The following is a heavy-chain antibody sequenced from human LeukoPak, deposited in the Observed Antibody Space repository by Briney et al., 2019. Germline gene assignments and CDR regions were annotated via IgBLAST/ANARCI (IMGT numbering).Heavy chain of an antibody. J-gene: IGHJ3*02. CDR1: GFIFSSYG. D-gene: IGHD6-13*01. V-gene: IGHV3-30*02. CDR3: AKNRPYSSSWPDAFDI. Sequence: GGSLRLSCAASGFIFSSYGMHWVRQAPGKGLEWVAFIRYDGSNKYYADSVKGRFTISRDNSKNTLYLQMNSLRAEDTAVYYCAKNRPYSSSWPDAFDIWGQGTMVTVSS. CDR2: IRYDGSNK.